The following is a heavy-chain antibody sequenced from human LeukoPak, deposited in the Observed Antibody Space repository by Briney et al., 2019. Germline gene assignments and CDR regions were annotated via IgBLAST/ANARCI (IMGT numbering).Heavy chain of an antibody. CDR2: IYPGDSDT. J-gene: IGHJ5*02. CDR1: GYSFTSCW. CDR3: ARKDYGGNSRNNWFDP. V-gene: IGHV5-51*01. D-gene: IGHD4-23*01. Sequence: GESLKISCKGSGYSFTSCWIGWVRQMPGKGLEWMGIIYPGDSDTRYSPSFQGQVTISADKSISTAYLQWSSLKASDTAMYYCARKDYGGNSRNNWFDPWGQGTLVTVSS.